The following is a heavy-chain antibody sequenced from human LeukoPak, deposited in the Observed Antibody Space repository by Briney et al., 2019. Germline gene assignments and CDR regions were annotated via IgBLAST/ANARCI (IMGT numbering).Heavy chain of an antibody. V-gene: IGHV4-34*01. D-gene: IGHD6-13*01. CDR1: GGFFRGYY. J-gene: IGHJ5*02. CDR2: INHSGST. CDR3: ARFLVAAAGSRRYNWFDP. Sequence: SETLSLTCAVYGGFFRGYYWSWIRQPPGKGLEWIGEINHSGSTNYNPSLKSRVTISVDTSKNQFSLKLSSVTAADTAVYYCARFLVAAAGSRRYNWFDPWGQGTLVTVSS.